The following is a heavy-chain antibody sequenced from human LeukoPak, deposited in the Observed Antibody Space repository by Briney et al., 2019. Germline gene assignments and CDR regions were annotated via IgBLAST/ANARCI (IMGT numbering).Heavy chain of an antibody. CDR2: MTTSGNTI. D-gene: IGHD1-26*01. V-gene: IGHV3-48*02. CDR1: GITFSGYS. CDR3: ARVGGATAVTMYFEY. Sequence: GGSLRLSCVVSGITFSGYSMIWVRQAPGKGLEWLSFMTTSGNTIFYAESVKDRFTISRDNAKKSLYLQMNSLRDEDTAVYYCARVGGATAVTMYFEYWGQGTLVTITS. J-gene: IGHJ4*02.